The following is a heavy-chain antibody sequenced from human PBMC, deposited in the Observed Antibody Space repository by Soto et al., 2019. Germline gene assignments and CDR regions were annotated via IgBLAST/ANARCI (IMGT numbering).Heavy chain of an antibody. CDR1: DYSISRGYH. J-gene: IGHJ4*02. CDR2: IYQSGNT. V-gene: IGHV4-38-2*02. Sequence: SETLSLTCIVSDYSISRGYHWGWIRQPPGKGLECIGTIYQSGNTYYNPSLKSRVILSIDTSKNQFSLKLSTVTAADTAVYYCVRGKVNFDYWGKGILVTVSS. CDR3: VRGKVNFDY.